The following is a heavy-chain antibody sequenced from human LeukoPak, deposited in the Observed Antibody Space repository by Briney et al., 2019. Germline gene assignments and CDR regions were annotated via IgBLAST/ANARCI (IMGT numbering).Heavy chain of an antibody. J-gene: IGHJ4*02. D-gene: IGHD4-23*01. CDR1: GGSISSSSYY. Sequence: SETLSLTCTVSGGSISSSSYYWGWIRHPPGKGLEWIGSIYYSGSTYYNPSLKSRVTIFVDTSKNQFSLKLSSVTAADTAVYYCARRGVVTSVDYWGQGTLVTVSS. CDR2: IYYSGST. V-gene: IGHV4-39*01. CDR3: ARRGVVTSVDY.